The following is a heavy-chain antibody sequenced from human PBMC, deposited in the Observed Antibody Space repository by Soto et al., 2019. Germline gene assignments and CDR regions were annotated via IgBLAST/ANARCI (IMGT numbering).Heavy chain of an antibody. D-gene: IGHD2-2*02. CDR2: INHSGSV. Sequence: QVQLQQWGAGVLTPSETLSLTCAVYGGSFHGYYWSWIRQPPGKGLEWIGEINHSGSVNLNPTFRSRVSISVDTSKNQMSLQLSSVSAADTAVYYCARQLPTAIRGGHYYSYGMDVWGQGTTVTVSS. CDR1: GGSFHGYY. CDR3: ARQLPTAIRGGHYYSYGMDV. V-gene: IGHV4-34*01. J-gene: IGHJ6*02.